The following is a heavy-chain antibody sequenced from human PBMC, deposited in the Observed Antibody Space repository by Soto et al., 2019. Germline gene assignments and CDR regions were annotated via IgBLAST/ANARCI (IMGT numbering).Heavy chain of an antibody. Sequence: EVQLVESGGGLVQPGGSLRLSCAASGFTVSSNYMSWVRQAPGKGLEWVSVIYSGGSTYYADSVKGRFTISRHNSKNKLYLQINSLRAEDTAVYYCARIPGGYYGSGSYDDYWGQGNLVTVSS. D-gene: IGHD3-10*01. CDR3: ARIPGGYYGSGSYDDY. CDR1: GFTVSSNY. V-gene: IGHV3-53*04. CDR2: IYSGGST. J-gene: IGHJ4*02.